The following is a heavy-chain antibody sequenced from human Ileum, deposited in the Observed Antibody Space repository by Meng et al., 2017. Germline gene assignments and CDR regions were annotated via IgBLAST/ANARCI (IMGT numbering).Heavy chain of an antibody. CDR1: GDSISTNW. CDR3: ARGAIGTRPFDY. V-gene: IGHV4-4*02. Sequence: VQLGESGPGPVKPSGPLSLTWADPGDSISTNWWNWVRQPPGKGLEWIGEIYHSGAFNYNPSLRSRVTISVDKSKNQLSLKLGSLTAADTAVYYCARGAIGTRPFDYWGQGTLVTVSS. D-gene: IGHD2-21*01. J-gene: IGHJ4*02. CDR2: IYHSGAF.